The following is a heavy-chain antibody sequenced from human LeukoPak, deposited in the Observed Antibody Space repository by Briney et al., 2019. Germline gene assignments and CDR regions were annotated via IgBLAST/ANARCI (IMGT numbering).Heavy chain of an antibody. Sequence: SQTLSLTCAISGDSVSSNSAAWNWIRQSPSRGLEWLGRTYYRSKWYYEYAVSVKSRININPDTSKNQFSLQLNSVTPEDTAVYYCVRLTILRGDVDYWGQGTLVTVSS. J-gene: IGHJ4*02. CDR2: TYYRSKWYY. V-gene: IGHV6-1*01. CDR3: VRLTILRGDVDY. CDR1: GDSVSSNSAA. D-gene: IGHD3-10*01.